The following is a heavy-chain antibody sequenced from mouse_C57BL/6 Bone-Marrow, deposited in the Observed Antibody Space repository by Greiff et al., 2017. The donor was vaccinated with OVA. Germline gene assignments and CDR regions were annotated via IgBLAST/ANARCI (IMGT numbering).Heavy chain of an antibody. J-gene: IGHJ3*01. CDR3: ARRGYSKGAWFAY. CDR2: IWSGGST. D-gene: IGHD2-12*01. CDR1: GFSLTSYG. Sequence: QVQLQQSGPGLVQPSQSLSISCTVSGFSLTSYGVHWVRQSPGKGLEWLGVIWSGGSTDYNAAFISRLSISKDNSTSQVFFKMNSLQADDTAVYYCARRGYSKGAWFAYWGQGTLVTVSA. V-gene: IGHV2-2*01.